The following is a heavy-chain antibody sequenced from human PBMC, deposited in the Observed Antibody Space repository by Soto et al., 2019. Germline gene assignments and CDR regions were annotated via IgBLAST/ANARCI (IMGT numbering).Heavy chain of an antibody. D-gene: IGHD3-22*01. Sequence: GSLRLSCAASGFTFSSYAMHWVRQAPGKGLEWVAVISYDGSNKYYADSVKGRFTISRDNSKNTLYLQMNSLRAEDTAVYYCARDITPRYYYDSSGYYPGIDYWGQGTLVTVSS. CDR1: GFTFSSYA. CDR3: ARDITPRYYYDSSGYYPGIDY. CDR2: ISYDGSNK. V-gene: IGHV3-30-3*01. J-gene: IGHJ4*02.